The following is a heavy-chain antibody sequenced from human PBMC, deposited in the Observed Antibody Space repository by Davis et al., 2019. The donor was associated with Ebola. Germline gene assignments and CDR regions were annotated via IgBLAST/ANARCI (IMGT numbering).Heavy chain of an antibody. D-gene: IGHD3-16*01. Sequence: ASVKVSCKASGYTFTGYYMHWVRQAPGQGLEWMGGIIPIFGTANYAQKFQGRVTITRNTSISTAYMELSSLRSEDTAVYYCAREVRGRFDYWGQGTLVTVSS. CDR1: GYTFTGYY. CDR3: AREVRGRFDY. CDR2: IIPIFGTA. J-gene: IGHJ4*02. V-gene: IGHV1-2*02.